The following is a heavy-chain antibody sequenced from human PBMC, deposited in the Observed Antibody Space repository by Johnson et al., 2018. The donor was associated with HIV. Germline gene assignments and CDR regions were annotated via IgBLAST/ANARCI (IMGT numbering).Heavy chain of an antibody. Sequence: QVQLVESGGGLVQPGGSLRLSCAASGLTFSSYAMHWVRQAPGKGLEWVAVISYDGSNKYYADSVKGRFTISRDNSKNTLYLQMNSLSAEDTAVYYCVKDDYFDSSGYYSDQGTQIRGAFDIWGQGTMVTVSS. CDR1: GLTFSSYA. J-gene: IGHJ3*02. CDR3: VKDDYFDSSGYYSDQGTQIRGAFDI. D-gene: IGHD3-22*01. CDR2: ISYDGSNK. V-gene: IGHV3-30*04.